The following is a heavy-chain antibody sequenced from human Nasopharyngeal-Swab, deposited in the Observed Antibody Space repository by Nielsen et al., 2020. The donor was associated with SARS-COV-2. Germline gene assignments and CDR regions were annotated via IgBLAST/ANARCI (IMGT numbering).Heavy chain of an antibody. CDR2: IYYSGST. V-gene: IGHV4-39*01. Sequence: SETLSLTCTVSGGSISSSSYYWGWIRQPPGKGLEWIGSIYYSGSTYYNPSLKSRVPISVDTSKNQFSLKLSSVTAADTAVYYCARVEQQLVRYYYYYYGMDVWGQGTTVTVSS. CDR1: GGSISSSSYY. J-gene: IGHJ6*02. CDR3: ARVEQQLVRYYYYYYGMDV. D-gene: IGHD6-13*01.